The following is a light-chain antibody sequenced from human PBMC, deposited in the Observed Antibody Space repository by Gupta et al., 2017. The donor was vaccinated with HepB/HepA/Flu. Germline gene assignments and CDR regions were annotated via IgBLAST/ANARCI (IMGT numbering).Light chain of an antibody. V-gene: IGKV1-5*03. Sequence: DIQMTQSPSTLSASVGDRVTITCRASQTISTWLAWYQQKPGKVPKLLIYKASTLASGVPSRFSGSGSGTEFTLTISSLQPDDFATYYCQQYNSFPWAFGQGTNVEIK. CDR3: QQYNSFPWA. CDR2: KAS. J-gene: IGKJ1*01. CDR1: QTISTW.